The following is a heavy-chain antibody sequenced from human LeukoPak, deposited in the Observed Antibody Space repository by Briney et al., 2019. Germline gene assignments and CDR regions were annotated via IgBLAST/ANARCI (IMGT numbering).Heavy chain of an antibody. J-gene: IGHJ5*02. Sequence: ASVKVSCKASGYTFTSYDINWVRQATGQGLEWMGWINPNSGGTNYAQKFQGWVTMTRDTSISTAYMELSRLRSDDTAVYYCARGLYSSSWYSWFDPWGQGTLVTVSS. CDR1: GYTFTSYD. CDR2: INPNSGGT. D-gene: IGHD6-13*01. V-gene: IGHV1-2*04. CDR3: ARGLYSSSWYSWFDP.